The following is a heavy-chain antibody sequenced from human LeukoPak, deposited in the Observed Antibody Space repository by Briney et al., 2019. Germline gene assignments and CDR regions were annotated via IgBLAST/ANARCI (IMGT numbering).Heavy chain of an antibody. CDR2: INPSGGSA. J-gene: IGHJ4*02. D-gene: IGHD2-2*01. V-gene: IGHV1-46*01. Sequence: ASVKVSCKASAYTFTSYYMHWVRQAPGQGLEWMGVINPSGGSATCAHKFQDRLTMTRDTSTSTVYMDLSSLRSDDTAVYYCARGGGLGYCDTTSCLIFDYWGQGTLVGVSS. CDR3: ARGGGLGYCDTTSCLIFDY. CDR1: AYTFTSYY.